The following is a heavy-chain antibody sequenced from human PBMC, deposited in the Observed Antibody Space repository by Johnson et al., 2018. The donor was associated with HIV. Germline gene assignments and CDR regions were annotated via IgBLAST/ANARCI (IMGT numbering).Heavy chain of an antibody. CDR3: ARERPAYSSSSSHAFDI. D-gene: IGHD6-6*01. V-gene: IGHV3-30*03. Sequence: QVQLVESGGGVVQPGRSLRLSCAASRITLSSYGMHWVRQAPGKGLEWVAVISYDGSNKYYADSVKGRFTISRDNSKNTLYLQMNSLRAEDTAVYYCARERPAYSSSSSHAFDIWGQGTMVTVSS. J-gene: IGHJ3*02. CDR1: RITLSSYG. CDR2: ISYDGSNK.